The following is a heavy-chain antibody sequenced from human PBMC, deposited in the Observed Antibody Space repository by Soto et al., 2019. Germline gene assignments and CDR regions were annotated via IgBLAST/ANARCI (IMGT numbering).Heavy chain of an antibody. Sequence: VQLVQSGAEVKKPGASVKVSCKASGYTFTNNAIHWVRQAPGQRLEWLGWLNAGNSNREYSQKFQGRIIMTKDTPACTASMEMRRLISEDTAVYYCARCYDFVWGSYRSAVFDIWGQGTMVTVSS. CDR2: LNAGNSNR. CDR1: GYTFTNNA. D-gene: IGHD3-16*02. V-gene: IGHV1-3*01. J-gene: IGHJ3*02. CDR3: ARCYDFVWGSYRSAVFDI.